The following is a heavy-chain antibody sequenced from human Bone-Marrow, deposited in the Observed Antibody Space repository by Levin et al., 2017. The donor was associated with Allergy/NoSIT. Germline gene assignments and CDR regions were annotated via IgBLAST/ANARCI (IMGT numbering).Heavy chain of an antibody. V-gene: IGHV1-18*01. D-gene: IGHD3-16*01. J-gene: IGHJ4*02. CDR1: GYTFTDYG. CDR3: ARGWGDK. CDR2: ISAYKGDT. Sequence: GESLKISCKTSGYTFTDYGISWVRQAPGQGLEWMGWISAYKGDTHYVQKFQGRVTITRDTSTNTAYMELRSLRPDDTAVYYCARGWGDKWGQGTLVTVSS.